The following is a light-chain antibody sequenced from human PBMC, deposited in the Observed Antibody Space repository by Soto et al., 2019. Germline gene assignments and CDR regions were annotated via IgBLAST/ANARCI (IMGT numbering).Light chain of an antibody. CDR2: GVS. Sequence: DVVMTQSPLSLPVTLGQPASISCTSSQSLIHSDGSTYLSWFQQRPGQSPRRLIYGVSDRDSGVPNRFSGRGSGTDFTLKISRVEAEDVGVYYCMQGTHWPWTFGQGTEVEIK. J-gene: IGKJ1*01. V-gene: IGKV2-30*02. CDR3: MQGTHWPWT. CDR1: QSLIHSDGSTY.